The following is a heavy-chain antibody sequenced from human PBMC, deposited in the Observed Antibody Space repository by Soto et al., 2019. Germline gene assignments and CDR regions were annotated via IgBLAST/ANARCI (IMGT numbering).Heavy chain of an antibody. J-gene: IGHJ4*02. D-gene: IGHD3-22*01. CDR3: VKGEYYYDSSGYYPFDY. Sequence: EVQLVESGGDLVQPGGSLRLSCSASGFTFSIYAMHWVRRAPGKGLEYVSSISTDGGNTHYADSVKGRFTISRDNSKNPVYLQMSSLRAEDTAVYYCVKGEYYYDSSGYYPFDYWGQGTLVTVSS. V-gene: IGHV3-64D*06. CDR2: ISTDGGNT. CDR1: GFTFSIYA.